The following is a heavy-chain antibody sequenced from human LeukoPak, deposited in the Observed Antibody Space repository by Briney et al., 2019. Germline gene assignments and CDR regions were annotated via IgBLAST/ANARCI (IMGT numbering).Heavy chain of an antibody. CDR2: VYYTGST. CDR1: GDSISSYY. D-gene: IGHD3-16*01. Sequence: PSETLSLTCTVSGDSISSYYWSWIRQPPGKGLEWTGYVYYTGSTNYNPSLKSRVTISVDTSKNQFSLKLSSVTAADTAVYYCARVPQKGGYYFDYWGQGTLVTVSS. V-gene: IGHV4-59*01. CDR3: ARVPQKGGYYFDY. J-gene: IGHJ4*02.